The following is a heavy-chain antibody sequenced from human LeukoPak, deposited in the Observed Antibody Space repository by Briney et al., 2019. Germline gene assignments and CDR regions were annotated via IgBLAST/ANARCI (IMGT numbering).Heavy chain of an antibody. D-gene: IGHD5-18*01. CDR3: ARGGGYSYGYHYYYYGMDV. J-gene: IGHJ6*02. CDR2: INHSGST. V-gene: IGHV4-34*01. Sequence: SETLSLTCAVYGGSFSGYYWSWIRQPPGKGLEWIGEINHSGSTNYNPSLKSRVTISVDTSKNQFFLKLSSVTAADTAVYYCARGGGYSYGYHYYYYGMDVWGQGTTVTVSS. CDR1: GGSFSGYY.